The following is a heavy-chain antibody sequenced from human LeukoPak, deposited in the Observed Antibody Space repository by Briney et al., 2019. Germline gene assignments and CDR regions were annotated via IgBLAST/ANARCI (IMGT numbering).Heavy chain of an antibody. CDR1: GYTFTGYY. Sequence: ASVKVSCKASGYTFTGYYMHWVRQAPGQGLEWMGWINPNSGGTSYAQKFQGRVTMTRDTSISTAYMELSRLRSDDTAVYYCARGERGYSYGFIGYYFDYWGQGTLVTVSS. D-gene: IGHD5-18*01. V-gene: IGHV1-2*02. CDR2: INPNSGGT. CDR3: ARGERGYSYGFIGYYFDY. J-gene: IGHJ4*02.